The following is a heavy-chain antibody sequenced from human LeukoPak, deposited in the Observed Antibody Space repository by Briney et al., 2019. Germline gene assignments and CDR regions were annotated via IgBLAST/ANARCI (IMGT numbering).Heavy chain of an antibody. J-gene: IGHJ4*02. D-gene: IGHD5-18*01. CDR1: DGSISSSSSY. CDR2: IYYSGST. CDR3: ARARGYSYGYYFDY. V-gene: IGHV4-39*01. Sequence: PGGSLRLSCTVSDGSISSSSSYWGWIRQPPGKGLEWIGSIYYSGSTYYNPSLKSRVTISVDTSKNQFSLKLSSVTAADTAVYYCARARGYSYGYYFDYWGQGTLVTVSS.